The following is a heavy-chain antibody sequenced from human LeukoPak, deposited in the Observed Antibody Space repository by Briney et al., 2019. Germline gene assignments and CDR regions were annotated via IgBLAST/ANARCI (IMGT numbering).Heavy chain of an antibody. J-gene: IGHJ4*02. CDR3: ARPMEGNSGSESWYFDY. CDR2: ISSNGGST. Sequence: GGSLRLSCAASGFTFSSYAMHWVRQAPGKGLEYVSAISSNGGSTYYANSVKGRFTISRDNSKNTLYLQMGSLRAEDMAVYYCARPMEGNSGSESWYFDYWGQGTLVTVSS. D-gene: IGHD3-10*01. CDR1: GFTFSSYA. V-gene: IGHV3-64*01.